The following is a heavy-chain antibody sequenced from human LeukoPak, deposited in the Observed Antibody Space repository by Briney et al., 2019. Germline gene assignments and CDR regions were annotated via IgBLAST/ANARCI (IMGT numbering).Heavy chain of an antibody. Sequence: GASVKVSCKASGYTFTGYYIHWVRQAPGQGLEWMGWINPNSGGTNYAQKFQGRVTMTRDTSISTAYMELSRLRSDDTAVYYCARVSYGGNSEGWFDPWGQGTLVTVSS. J-gene: IGHJ5*02. CDR1: GYTFTGYY. D-gene: IGHD4-23*01. CDR2: INPNSGGT. V-gene: IGHV1-2*02. CDR3: ARVSYGGNSEGWFDP.